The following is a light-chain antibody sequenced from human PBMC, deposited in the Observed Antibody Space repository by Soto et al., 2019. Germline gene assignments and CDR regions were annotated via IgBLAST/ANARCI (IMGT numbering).Light chain of an antibody. J-gene: IGLJ3*02. V-gene: IGLV2-23*01. CDR3: CSYAGSSVWV. Sequence: QSALTQPASVSGSPGQSITISCTGTSSDVGSYNFVSWYQQHPGKAPKLMIFEDTKRPSGLSNRFSGSKSGNTASLTISGLQAEDEADYYCCSYAGSSVWVFGGGTKVTVL. CDR2: EDT. CDR1: SSDVGSYNF.